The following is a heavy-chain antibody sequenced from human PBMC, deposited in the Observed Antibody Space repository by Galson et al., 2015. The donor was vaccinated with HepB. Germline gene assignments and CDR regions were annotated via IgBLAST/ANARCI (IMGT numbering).Heavy chain of an antibody. D-gene: IGHD3-3*01. J-gene: IGHJ3*01. CDR3: AHTPLTSFEEVIIRNPFGV. CDR1: GFSLSSRGMG. Sequence: PALVKPTQTLTLTCTFSGFSLSSRGMGLGWIRQPPGKTLEWLAVIYWNGERPYNPSLESRLTITKGTSENQVVLTMTNLDPVDTATYYCAHTPLTSFEEVIIRNPFGVWGQGTTVTVSS. V-gene: IGHV2-5*01. CDR2: IYWNGER.